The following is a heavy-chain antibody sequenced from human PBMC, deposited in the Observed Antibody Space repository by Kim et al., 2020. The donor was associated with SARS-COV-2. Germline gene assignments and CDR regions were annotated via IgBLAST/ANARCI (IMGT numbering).Heavy chain of an antibody. D-gene: IGHD6-13*01. V-gene: IGHV1-24*01. J-gene: IGHJ4*02. CDR1: GYTLTELS. CDR2: FDPEDGET. CDR3: ATAPYSSSWYFKLR. Sequence: ASVKVSCKVSGYTLTELSMHWVRQAPGKGLEWMGGFDPEDGETIYAQKFQGRVTMTEDTSTDTAYMELSSLRSEDTAVYYCATAPYSSSWYFKLRWGQGTLVTVSS.